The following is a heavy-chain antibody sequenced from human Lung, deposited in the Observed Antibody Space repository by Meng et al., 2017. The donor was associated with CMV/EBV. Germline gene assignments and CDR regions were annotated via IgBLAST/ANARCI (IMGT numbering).Heavy chain of an antibody. CDR1: GFTFSSYW. V-gene: IGHV3-74*01. CDR3: ARDVVEGSVWLGY. CDR2: INGDGSST. D-gene: IGHD2-15*01. J-gene: IGHJ4*02. Sequence: ESLKISCAASGFTFSSYWMHWVRQAPGKGLVWVSRINGDGSSTSYADSVKGRFTISRDNGKNTLYLQMNSLRAEDTAVYYCARDVVEGSVWLGYWGQGTXVTVSS.